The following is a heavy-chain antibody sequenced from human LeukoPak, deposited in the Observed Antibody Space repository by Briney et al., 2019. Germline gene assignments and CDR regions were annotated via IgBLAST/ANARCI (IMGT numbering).Heavy chain of an antibody. Sequence: SETLSLTCTVSGGSISSSSYSWGWIRQPPGKGLEWIGSIYYSGSTYYNPSLKSRVTISVDTSKNQFSLKLSSVTAADTAVYYCARGRITMVRGVTLFDYWGQGTLVTVSS. CDR3: ARGRITMVRGVTLFDY. J-gene: IGHJ4*02. V-gene: IGHV4-39*07. CDR2: IYYSGST. D-gene: IGHD3-10*01. CDR1: GGSISSSSYS.